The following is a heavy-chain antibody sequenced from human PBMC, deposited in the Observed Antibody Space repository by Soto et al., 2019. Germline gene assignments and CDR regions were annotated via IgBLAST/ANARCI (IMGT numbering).Heavy chain of an antibody. CDR3: AKGRYDFWSGYTYFDY. Sequence: QPVGSLRLSCAASGFTFSSYAMSWVRQAPGKGLEWVSAISGSGGSTYYADSVKGRFTISRDNSKNTLYLQMNSLRAEDTAVYYCAKGRYDFWSGYTYFDYWGQGTLVTVSS. CDR2: ISGSGGST. J-gene: IGHJ4*02. CDR1: GFTFSSYA. V-gene: IGHV3-23*01. D-gene: IGHD3-3*01.